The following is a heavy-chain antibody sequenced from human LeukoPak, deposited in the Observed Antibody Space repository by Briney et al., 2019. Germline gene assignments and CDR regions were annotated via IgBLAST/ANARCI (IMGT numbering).Heavy chain of an antibody. CDR2: IYPGDSDT. J-gene: IGHJ4*02. CDR1: GYSFTSYW. V-gene: IGHV5-51*01. Sequence: GESLKISCKGSGYSFTSYWIGWVRQMPGKGLEWMGIIYPGDSDTRYSPSFQGQVTISADKSISTAYLQWSSLKASDTAMYYCARCIAAAGTPLPYYFDYWGQGTLVTVSS. D-gene: IGHD6-13*01. CDR3: ARCIAAAGTPLPYYFDY.